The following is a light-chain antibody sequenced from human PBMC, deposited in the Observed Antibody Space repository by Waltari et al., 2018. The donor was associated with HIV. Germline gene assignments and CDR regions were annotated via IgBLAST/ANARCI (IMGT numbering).Light chain of an antibody. CDR1: TLENQH. CDR3: QAWDSSSGV. V-gene: IGLV3-1*01. Sequence: SYELTQPPSVSVSPGQTAIITCSGHTLENQHGCWYQQKAGQSPVLVIYQGTKRPPGIPERFSGSKSGNTATLTISGTQAMDEADYYCQAWDSSSGVFGTGTKVTVL. J-gene: IGLJ1*01. CDR2: QGT.